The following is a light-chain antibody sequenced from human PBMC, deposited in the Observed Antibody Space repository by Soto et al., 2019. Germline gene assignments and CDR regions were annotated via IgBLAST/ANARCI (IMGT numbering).Light chain of an antibody. Sequence: EIVLTQSPGTLSLSPGERATLSCRASQSINSRYLAWYQQKPGQAPRLLIYGASNRATGIPDRFSGSGSGKDFTNTISRLEPEDFAVYYCQQFGSSPGFTFGPGTIVDIK. CDR2: GAS. V-gene: IGKV3-20*01. J-gene: IGKJ3*01. CDR3: QQFGSSPGFT. CDR1: QSINSRY.